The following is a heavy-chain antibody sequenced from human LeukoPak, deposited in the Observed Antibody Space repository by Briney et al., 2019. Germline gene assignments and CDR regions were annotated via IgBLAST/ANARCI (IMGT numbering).Heavy chain of an antibody. D-gene: IGHD3-22*01. CDR2: IYYSGST. J-gene: IGHJ4*02. CDR1: GGSISSSSYY. CDR3: AGDSSGYYYAGVEY. Sequence: SETLSLTCTVSGGSISSSSYYWGWIRQPPGKGLEWIGSIYYSGSTYYNPSLKSRVTISVDTSKNQFSLKLSSVTAADTAVYCCAGDSSGYYYAGVEYRGQGTLVTVSS. V-gene: IGHV4-39*01.